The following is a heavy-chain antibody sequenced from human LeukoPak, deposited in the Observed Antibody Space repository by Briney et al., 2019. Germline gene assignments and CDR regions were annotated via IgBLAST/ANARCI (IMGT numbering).Heavy chain of an antibody. D-gene: IGHD1-26*01. V-gene: IGHV4-34*01. CDR2: INHSGST. CDR3: ARGMGLMMLWYGGPLPSNWFDP. Sequence: KTSETLSLTCAVYGGSFSGYYWSWIRQPPGKGLEWIGEINHSGSTNYNPSLKSRVTISVDTSKNQFSLKLSSVTAADTAVYYCARGMGLMMLWYGGPLPSNWFDPWGQGTLVTVSS. J-gene: IGHJ5*02. CDR1: GGSFSGYY.